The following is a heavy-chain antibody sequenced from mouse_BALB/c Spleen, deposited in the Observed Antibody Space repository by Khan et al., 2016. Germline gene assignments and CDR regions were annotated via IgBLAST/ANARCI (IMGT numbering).Heavy chain of an antibody. D-gene: IGHD2-13*01. V-gene: IGHV9-3-1*01. CDR2: INTYTGEP. CDR3: ARYWTSYWYFDV. Sequence: QIQLVQSGPELKKPGETVKISCKASGYTFTNYGMNWVKQAPGKGLKWMGWINTYTGEPTYADDFKGRFAFSLETSASTAYLQISNLKNEDTATYFCARYWTSYWYFDVWGAGTTVTVSS. CDR1: GYTFTNYG. J-gene: IGHJ1*01.